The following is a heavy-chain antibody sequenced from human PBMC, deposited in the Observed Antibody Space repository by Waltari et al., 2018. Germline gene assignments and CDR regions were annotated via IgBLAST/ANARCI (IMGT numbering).Heavy chain of an antibody. Sequence: EVQLLESGGGLVQPGGSLRLSCAASGFTFSSYAMSWVRQAPGKGLVWVSVIYSGGSTYYADSVKGRFTISRDNSKNTLYLQMNSLRAEDTAVYYCAKGGYSSSWYFFDYWGQGTLVTVSS. CDR1: GFTFSSYA. CDR3: AKGGYSSSWYFFDY. CDR2: IYSGGST. D-gene: IGHD6-13*01. J-gene: IGHJ4*02. V-gene: IGHV3-23*03.